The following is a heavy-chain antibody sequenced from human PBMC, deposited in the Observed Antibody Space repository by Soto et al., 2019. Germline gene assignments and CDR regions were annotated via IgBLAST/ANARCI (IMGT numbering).Heavy chain of an antibody. Sequence: QVQLVQSGPEVKKPGAPVKVSCKASGYTFSTYDFNWVRQAPGQGLEWMGWLNPKSGMTGSAQKFKGRVTMTRDASISTVYMELSSLRSEDTAVYYCARVAGSPDYWGQGTLVTVSS. J-gene: IGHJ4*02. D-gene: IGHD1-26*01. CDR2: LNPKSGMT. CDR3: ARVAGSPDY. CDR1: GYTFSTYD. V-gene: IGHV1-8*01.